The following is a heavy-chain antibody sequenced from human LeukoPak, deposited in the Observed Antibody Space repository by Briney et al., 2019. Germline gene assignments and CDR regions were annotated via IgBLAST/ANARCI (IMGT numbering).Heavy chain of an antibody. CDR1: GFAFSSCW. CDR3: VRDLSGNGDY. CDR2: IKQDGSDK. V-gene: IGHV3-7*01. D-gene: IGHD1-20*01. Sequence: GGSLRLSCAVSGFAFSSCWMGWVREAPGKGLEWVANIKQDGSDKIYVDSVKGRFTISRDNAKNSLFLQMNSLRADDTAVYYCVRDLSGNGDYWGQGTLVTVSS. J-gene: IGHJ4*02.